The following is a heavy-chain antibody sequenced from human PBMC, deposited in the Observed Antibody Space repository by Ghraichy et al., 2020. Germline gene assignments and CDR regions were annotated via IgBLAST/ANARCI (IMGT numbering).Heavy chain of an antibody. CDR3: ARGSAFTYVSSALDY. J-gene: IGHJ4*02. V-gene: IGHV3-11*01. CDR1: GFAFLDYY. D-gene: IGHD3-10*02. CDR2: IGSGTNAI. Sequence: GGSLRLSCVASGFAFLDYYMTWIRQAPGKGLEWVSYIGSGTNAIYYADSVKGRFTISSDGAENSLYLQMDSLRADDTAVYYCARGSAFTYVSSALDYWGRGTLVTVSS.